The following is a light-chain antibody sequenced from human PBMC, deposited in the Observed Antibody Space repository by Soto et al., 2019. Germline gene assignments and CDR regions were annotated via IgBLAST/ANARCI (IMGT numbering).Light chain of an antibody. CDR3: QQLNNYPLT. V-gene: IGKV1-9*01. Sequence: DIQLTQSPSFLSASVGDRVTITCRASQGISSYLAWYQQKPGKAPKLLIYAASTLQSGVPSRFSGSGSGTEFTLTISGLQPEDFANYYCQQLNNYPLTFGGGTKVEIK. CDR1: QGISSY. J-gene: IGKJ4*01. CDR2: AAS.